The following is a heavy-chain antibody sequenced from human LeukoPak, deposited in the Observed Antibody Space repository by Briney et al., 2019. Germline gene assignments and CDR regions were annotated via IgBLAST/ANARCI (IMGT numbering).Heavy chain of an antibody. J-gene: IGHJ5*02. CDR2: ISSSGSTI. CDR1: GFTFSSYE. D-gene: IGHD3-9*01. V-gene: IGHV3-48*03. CDR3: AGGLRYFDWLWGRFDP. Sequence: GGSLRLSCAASGFTFSSYEMNWVRQAPGKGLEWVSYISSSGSTIYYADSVKGRFTISRDNARNSLYLQMNSLRAEDTAVYYCAGGLRYFDWLWGRFDPWGQGTLVTVSS.